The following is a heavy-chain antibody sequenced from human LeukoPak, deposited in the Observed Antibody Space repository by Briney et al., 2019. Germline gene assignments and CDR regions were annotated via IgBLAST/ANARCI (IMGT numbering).Heavy chain of an antibody. V-gene: IGHV3-23*01. J-gene: IGHJ4*02. Sequence: GGSLRLSCAASGFTFTNSAMTWVRQAPGKWLEWVSTVSGSGGNTYYADSVKGRFTISRDNPENTLYLQMNSLRAQDTAVYYCAKSLAVPGSPDYWGQGTLVTVSS. CDR2: VSGSGGNT. CDR1: GFTFTNSA. CDR3: AKSLAVPGSPDY. D-gene: IGHD6-19*01.